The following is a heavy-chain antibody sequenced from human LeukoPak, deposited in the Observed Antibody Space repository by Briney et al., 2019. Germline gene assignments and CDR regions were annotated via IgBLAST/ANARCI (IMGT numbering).Heavy chain of an antibody. CDR3: ARAVKDYGDSRAFGY. CDR2: ISYDGSNK. Sequence: GGSLRLSCAASGFTFSSYAMHWVRQAPGKGLEWVAVISYDGSNKYYADSVKGRFTISRDNSKNTLYLQMNSLRAEDTAVYYCARAVKDYGDSRAFGYWGQGTLVTVSS. CDR1: GFTFSSYA. V-gene: IGHV3-30-3*01. J-gene: IGHJ4*02. D-gene: IGHD4-17*01.